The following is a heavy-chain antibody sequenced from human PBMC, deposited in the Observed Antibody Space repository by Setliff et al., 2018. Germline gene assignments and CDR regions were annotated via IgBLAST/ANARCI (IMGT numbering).Heavy chain of an antibody. V-gene: IGHV3-74*01. CDR2: INSDGSGT. CDR3: VAVRWNYPTV. CDR1: GFTFNTYW. D-gene: IGHD1-7*01. Sequence: TGGSLRLSCAASGFTFNTYWMHWVRQAPGKGLVWFSHINSDGSGTSYADSVKGRFTISRDNAKNTLYLQMNSLRAEDTAVFYCVAVRWNYPTVWGQGTLVTDSS. J-gene: IGHJ4*02.